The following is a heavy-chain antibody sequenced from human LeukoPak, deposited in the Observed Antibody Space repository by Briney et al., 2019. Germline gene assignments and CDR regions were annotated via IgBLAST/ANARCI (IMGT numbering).Heavy chain of an antibody. CDR1: GYTFTGSY. V-gene: IGHV1-2*02. CDR2: ISPTTGGT. Sequence: ASVKVSCKASGYTFTGSYMHWVRQPPGQGLEWVGWISPTTGGTNYAQKFQGRVTMTRDTSISTAYMELSRLRSDDTAVYYCARDRDGGSAVAGNYWGQGTLVTVSS. J-gene: IGHJ4*02. CDR3: ARDRDGGSAVAGNY. D-gene: IGHD2-15*01.